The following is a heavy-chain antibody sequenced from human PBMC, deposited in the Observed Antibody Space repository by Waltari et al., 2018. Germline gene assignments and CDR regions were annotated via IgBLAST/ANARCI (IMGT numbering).Heavy chain of an antibody. V-gene: IGHV4-30-2*01. CDR1: GGSISSGGYS. CDR3: VRDILGRFDP. Sequence: QLQLQESGSGLVKPSQTLSLTCAVSGGSISSGGYSWGWIRQPPGKGLEWIGYIYHSGSTYYNPSLKSRVTISVDRSKNQFSLKLSSVTAADTAVYYCVRDILGRFDPWGQGTLVTVSS. D-gene: IGHD3-16*01. J-gene: IGHJ5*02. CDR2: IYHSGST.